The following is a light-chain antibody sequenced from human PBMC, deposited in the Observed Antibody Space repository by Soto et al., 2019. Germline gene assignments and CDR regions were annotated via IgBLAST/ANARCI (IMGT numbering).Light chain of an antibody. CDR3: QQLNNQPLIT. CDR1: QALASY. Sequence: DIQLTQSPSFLSASVGDRVTITCRSSQALASYLVWYQQKPGKAPKLLIYASSTLQSGVPSRFRVIGSGTEFTLTIISLQLEYFATYSCQQLNNQPLITFGQGKRLDIK. V-gene: IGKV1-9*01. J-gene: IGKJ5*01. CDR2: ASS.